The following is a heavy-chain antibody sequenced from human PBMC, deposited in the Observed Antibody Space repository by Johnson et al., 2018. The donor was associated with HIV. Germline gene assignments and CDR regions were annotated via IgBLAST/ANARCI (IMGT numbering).Heavy chain of an antibody. Sequence: QVQLVESGGGLVKPGGSLRLSCAASGFTFSNAWMSWVRQAPGKGLEWVAFIRYDGSNKYYADSVKGRFTISRDNSKNTLYLQMNSLRAEDTAVYYCARLPSGYSRDAFDIWGQGTMVTVS. J-gene: IGHJ3*02. CDR2: IRYDGSNK. CDR3: ARLPSGYSRDAFDI. V-gene: IGHV3-30*02. D-gene: IGHD5-18*01. CDR1: GFTFSNAW.